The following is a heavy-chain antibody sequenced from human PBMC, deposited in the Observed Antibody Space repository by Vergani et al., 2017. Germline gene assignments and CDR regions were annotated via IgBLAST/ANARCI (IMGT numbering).Heavy chain of an antibody. D-gene: IGHD6-19*01. Sequence: EVQLVESGGGLVQPGGSLRLSCAASGFTFSSYEMNWVRQAPGKGLEWVSYISSSGSTIYYADSVKGRFTISRDNAKNSLYLQMNSLRAEDTAVYYCPRDWVGQWLVQNYFDYWGQGTLVTVSS. J-gene: IGHJ4*02. CDR1: GFTFSSYE. CDR3: PRDWVGQWLVQNYFDY. V-gene: IGHV3-48*03. CDR2: ISSSGSTI.